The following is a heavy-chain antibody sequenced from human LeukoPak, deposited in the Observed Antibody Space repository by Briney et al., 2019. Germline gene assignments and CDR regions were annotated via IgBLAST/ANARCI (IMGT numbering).Heavy chain of an antibody. CDR2: IRQDGSKI. Sequence: GGSLRLSCAASGFTFSTYWMSWVRQAPGKGLEWVANIRQDGSKIYYVDSVKGRFTISRDNAKNSLYLQMNSLRAEDTALYYCARDPHPGSHFDLWGRGTLVTVSS. CDR1: GFTFSTYW. D-gene: IGHD3-10*01. J-gene: IGHJ2*01. V-gene: IGHV3-7*03. CDR3: ARDPHPGSHFDL.